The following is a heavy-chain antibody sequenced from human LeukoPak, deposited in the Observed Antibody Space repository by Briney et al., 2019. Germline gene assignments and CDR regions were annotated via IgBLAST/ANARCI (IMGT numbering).Heavy chain of an antibody. CDR2: IIPIFGTA. V-gene: IGHV1-69*13. J-gene: IGHJ3*02. D-gene: IGHD6-13*01. Sequence: ASVKVSCKASGGTFSSYAISWVRQAPGQGLKWMGGIIPIFGTANYAQKFQGRVTITADESTSTAYMELSSLRSEDTAVYYCARDRQDSSSWFRDAFDIWGQGTMVTVSS. CDR1: GGTFSSYA. CDR3: ARDRQDSSSWFRDAFDI.